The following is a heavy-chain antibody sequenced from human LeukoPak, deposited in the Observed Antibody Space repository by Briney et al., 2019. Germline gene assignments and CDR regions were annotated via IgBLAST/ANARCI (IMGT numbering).Heavy chain of an antibody. CDR3: AKRGVVIRVILVGFHKEAYYFDS. V-gene: IGHV3-23*01. CDR1: GITLSNYG. D-gene: IGHD3-22*01. Sequence: GGSLRLSCAVSGITLSNYGMSWVRQAPGKGLEWVAGISGSGGSTNYADSVKGRFTISRDNPKNTLYLQMNSLRAEDTAVYFCAKRGVVIRVILVGFHKEAYYFDSWGQGALVTVSS. J-gene: IGHJ4*02. CDR2: ISGSGGST.